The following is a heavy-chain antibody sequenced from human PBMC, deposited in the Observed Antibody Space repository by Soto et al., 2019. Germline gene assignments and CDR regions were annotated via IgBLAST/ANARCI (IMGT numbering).Heavy chain of an antibody. CDR3: ARGRYGDY. Sequence: QVHLLQSGAEVKKPGASVKVSCKGSGYGFTTYGITWVRKAPGQGLEWRAWISAHNGNTNYAQKLQGRVTVTRDTSTSAAYMELRSLSSDATAVYYCARGRYGDYWGQGALVTVSS. V-gene: IGHV1-18*01. CDR2: ISAHNGNT. J-gene: IGHJ4*02. D-gene: IGHD1-1*01. CDR1: GYGFTTYG.